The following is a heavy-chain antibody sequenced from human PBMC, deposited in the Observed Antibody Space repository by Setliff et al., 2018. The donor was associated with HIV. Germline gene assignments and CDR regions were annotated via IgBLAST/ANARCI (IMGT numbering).Heavy chain of an antibody. Sequence: PGGSLRLSCAASGFTFSTYRMNWVRQAPGKGLEWVSSISSSSSYIYYADSLKGRFTISRDNAKNSLYLQMNSLRVDDTAVYYCAKSRITSQYDALDIWGQGTMVTVSS. CDR2: ISSSSSYI. CDR3: AKSRITSQYDALDI. V-gene: IGHV3-21*04. D-gene: IGHD2-2*01. CDR1: GFTFSTYR. J-gene: IGHJ3*02.